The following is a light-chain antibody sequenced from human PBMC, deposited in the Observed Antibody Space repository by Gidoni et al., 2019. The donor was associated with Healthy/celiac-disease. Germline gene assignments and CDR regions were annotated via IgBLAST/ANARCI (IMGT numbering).Light chain of an antibody. CDR1: QDISNY. CDR3: QQYDNLPRT. Sequence: DIQMTQSPSSLPASVGDRVTITCKASQDISNYLNWYQQKPGKDPKLLIYDACNLETGVPSRFSGSGSGTDFTFTISSLQPEDIATYYCQQYDNLPRTFGQGTKLEIK. V-gene: IGKV1-33*01. CDR2: DAC. J-gene: IGKJ2*02.